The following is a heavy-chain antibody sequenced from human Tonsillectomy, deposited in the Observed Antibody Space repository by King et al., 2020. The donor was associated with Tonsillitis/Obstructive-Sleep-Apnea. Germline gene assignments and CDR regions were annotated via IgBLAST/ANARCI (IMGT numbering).Heavy chain of an antibody. J-gene: IGHJ4*02. V-gene: IGHV1-69*04. Sequence: VQLVQSGAEVKKPGSSVKVSCKASGGTFSSYAISWVRQAPGQGLEWMGRIIPILGIANYAQKFQGRVTITADKPTSTAYMELSSLRSEDTAVYYCAREVGIGYCSSTSCYGIDYWGQGTLVTVSS. CDR2: IIPILGIA. D-gene: IGHD2-2*01. CDR1: GGTFSSYA. CDR3: AREVGIGYCSSTSCYGIDY.